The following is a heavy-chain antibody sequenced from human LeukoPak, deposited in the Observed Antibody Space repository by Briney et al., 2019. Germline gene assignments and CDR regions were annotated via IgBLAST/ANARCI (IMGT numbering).Heavy chain of an antibody. CDR2: IYYSGST. D-gene: IGHD1-26*01. CDR3: ASFSLDVVGAKFDY. J-gene: IGHJ4*02. Sequence: SETLSLTCTVSGGSISSYYWSCIRQPPGKGLEWIGYIYYSGSTNYNPSLKSRVTISVDTSKNQFSLKLSSVTAADTAVYYCASFSLDVVGAKFDYWGQGTLVTVSS. CDR1: GGSISSYY. V-gene: IGHV4-59*08.